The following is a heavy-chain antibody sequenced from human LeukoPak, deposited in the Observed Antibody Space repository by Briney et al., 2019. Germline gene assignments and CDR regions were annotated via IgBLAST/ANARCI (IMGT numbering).Heavy chain of an antibody. Sequence: SETLSLTCIVSGNSITSDFWSWIRQSPGEGLEWIGYINYSGRSEYDPSLKSRVTISVDRSRKRVSLKMRSVTAADTAVYYCARLDCLSDECYNYWAVGALVTVSS. V-gene: IGHV4-59*08. J-gene: IGHJ4*02. CDR1: GNSITSDF. D-gene: IGHD2-21*01. CDR3: ARLDCLSDECYNY. CDR2: INYSGRS.